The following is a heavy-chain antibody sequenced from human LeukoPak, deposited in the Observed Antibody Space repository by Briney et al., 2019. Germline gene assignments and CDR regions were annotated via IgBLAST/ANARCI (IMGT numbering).Heavy chain of an antibody. CDR3: ARGSSLAY. J-gene: IGHJ4*02. CDR2: ISSTSRSSYI. Sequence: GGSLRLSCAASGFSFSSYSMNWVRQAPGKGLEWVSSISSTSRSSYIFYAESVKGRFTISRDNTKNSLYLQMNSLRAEDTAVYYCARGSSLAYWGQGTLVTVSS. CDR1: GFSFSSYS. V-gene: IGHV3-21*01. D-gene: IGHD6-6*01.